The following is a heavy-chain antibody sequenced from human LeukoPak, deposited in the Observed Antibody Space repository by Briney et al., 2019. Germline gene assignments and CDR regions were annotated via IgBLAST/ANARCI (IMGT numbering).Heavy chain of an antibody. CDR1: GFTFSSYW. V-gene: IGHV3-7*01. CDR3: AREDSGYDANYFDY. J-gene: IGHJ4*02. Sequence: PGGSLRLSCAASGFTFSSYWMSWVRQAPGKGLEWVANIKQDGSEKYYVDSVKGRFTISRDNAKNSLYLQMNSLSAEDTAVYYCAREDSGYDANYFDYWGQGTLVTVSS. D-gene: IGHD3-22*01. CDR2: IKQDGSEK.